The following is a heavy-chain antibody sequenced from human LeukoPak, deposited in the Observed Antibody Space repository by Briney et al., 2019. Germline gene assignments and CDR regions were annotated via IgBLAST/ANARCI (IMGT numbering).Heavy chain of an antibody. J-gene: IGHJ4*02. Sequence: PGGSLRLSCAASGFTFSSYSMNWVRQAPGKGLEWVSSISSSSSYIYYADSVKGRFTISRDNAKNSLYLQMNSLRAEDTAVYYCARDRGEYCSSTSCPSPFDYCGQGTLVTVSS. CDR1: GFTFSSYS. V-gene: IGHV3-21*01. CDR2: ISSSSSYI. CDR3: ARDRGEYCSSTSCPSPFDY. D-gene: IGHD2-2*01.